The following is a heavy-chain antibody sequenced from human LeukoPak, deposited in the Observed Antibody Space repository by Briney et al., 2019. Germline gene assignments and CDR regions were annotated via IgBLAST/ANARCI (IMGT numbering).Heavy chain of an antibody. CDR2: INPNSGGT. D-gene: IGHD6-6*01. J-gene: IGHJ6*03. Sequence: ASVKVSCKASGGTFSSHAISWVRQAPGQGLEWMGWINPNSGGTNYAQKFQGRVTMTRDTSISTAYMELTRLTSDDTAVYYCARGGEYSSSRPKGGYHYYYLDVWGKGTTVTVSS. V-gene: IGHV1-2*02. CDR3: ARGGEYSSSRPKGGYHYYYLDV. CDR1: GGTFSSHA.